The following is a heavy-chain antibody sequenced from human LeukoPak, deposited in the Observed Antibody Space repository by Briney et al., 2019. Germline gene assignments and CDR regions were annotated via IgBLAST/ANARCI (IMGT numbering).Heavy chain of an antibody. J-gene: IGHJ4*02. CDR1: GGSFSGYY. V-gene: IGHV4-34*01. CDR2: INHSGST. Sequence: SETLSLTCAVYGGSFSGYYWSWIRQPPGKGLEWVGEINHSGSTNYNPSPKSRVTISVATSKNQFSLKLSSVTAADTAVYYCARGAPRGYRYGSKRGYFDYWGQGTLVTVSS. CDR3: ARGAPRGYRYGSKRGYFDY. D-gene: IGHD5-18*01.